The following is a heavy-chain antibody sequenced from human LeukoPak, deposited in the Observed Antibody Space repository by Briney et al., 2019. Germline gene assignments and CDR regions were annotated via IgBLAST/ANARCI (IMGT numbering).Heavy chain of an antibody. CDR2: IYYSGTT. V-gene: IGHV4-59*01. CDR3: ARGVYIAAAQYGY. D-gene: IGHD6-13*01. CDR1: GGSFSGYY. Sequence: PSETLSLTCAVYGGSFSGYYWRWIRQPPGKGLEWIGYIYYSGTTNYNPSLKSRVTISVDTSKNQFSLKLSSVTAADTAVYYCARGVYIAAAQYGYWGQGTLVTVSS. J-gene: IGHJ4*02.